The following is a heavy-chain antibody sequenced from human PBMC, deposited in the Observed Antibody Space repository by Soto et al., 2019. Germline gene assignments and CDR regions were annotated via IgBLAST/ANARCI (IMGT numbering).Heavy chain of an antibody. V-gene: IGHV4-38-2*01. CDR1: GYPINTIYY. CDR2: LYHSGNT. Sequence: SATLSLTCAVSGYPINTIYYLVCFRQPPGKGLEWIGGLYHSGNTYYNPSLKSRVSISVETSKNQFSLRLSSVTATDTAVYYSARDGYDSRWYSMDVGGHGTTVT. CDR3: ARDGYDSRWYSMDV. D-gene: IGHD6-13*01. J-gene: IGHJ6*02.